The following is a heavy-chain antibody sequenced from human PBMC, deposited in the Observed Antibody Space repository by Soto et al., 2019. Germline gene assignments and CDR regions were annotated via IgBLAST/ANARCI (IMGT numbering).Heavy chain of an antibody. CDR1: GFNFKKFA. D-gene: IGHD6-19*01. CDR2: ISCCGGSS. Sequence: GGSLRLSCVASGFNFKKFAMAWVRQAAGEGLEWVSGISCCGGSSSYADSVKGRFSIARDDSKNTVSLQLNSLRVEDTAQYYCAKADGQRWLISHLDNWGQGTLVTVSS. CDR3: AKADGQRWLISHLDN. V-gene: IGHV3-23*01. J-gene: IGHJ4*02.